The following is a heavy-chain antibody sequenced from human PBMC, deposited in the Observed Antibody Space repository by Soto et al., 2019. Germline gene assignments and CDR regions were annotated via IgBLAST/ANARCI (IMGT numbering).Heavy chain of an antibody. CDR2: IYYSGST. CDR3: ARGSTTVTTYWFDP. Sequence: SETLSLTCTVSGGSISSGGYYWSWIRQHPGKGLEWIGYIYYSGSTYYNPSLKSRVTISVDTSKNQFSLRLSSVTAADTAVYYCARGSTTVTTYWFDPWGQGTLVTAPQ. CDR1: GGSISSGGYY. D-gene: IGHD4-17*01. V-gene: IGHV4-31*03. J-gene: IGHJ5*02.